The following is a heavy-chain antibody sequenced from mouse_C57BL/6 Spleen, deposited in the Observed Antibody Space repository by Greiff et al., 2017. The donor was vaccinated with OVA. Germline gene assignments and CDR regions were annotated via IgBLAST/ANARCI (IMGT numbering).Heavy chain of an antibody. CDR1: GYTFTSYW. CDR3: ARRGVYYSNSGAMDY. CDR2: IDPSDSYT. D-gene: IGHD2-5*01. J-gene: IGHJ4*01. Sequence: QVQLQQPGAELVKPGASVKLSCKASGYTFTSYWMQWVKQRPGQGLEWIGEIDPSDSYTNYNQKFKGKATLTVETSSSTAYMQLSSLTSEDSAVYYCARRGVYYSNSGAMDYWGQGTSVTVSS. V-gene: IGHV1-50*01.